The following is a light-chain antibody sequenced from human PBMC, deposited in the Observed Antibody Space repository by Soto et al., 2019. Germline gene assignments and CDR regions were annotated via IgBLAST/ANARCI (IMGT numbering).Light chain of an antibody. V-gene: IGLV2-14*01. CDR1: SSDIGTYNF. CDR3: SSHRTRSTWV. Sequence: QSVLTQPPSASGPPGQRVPFSCTGTSSDIGTYNFVSWYQHHPGKGPKLIIYEVDNRPSGVSNRFSGSKSGYTASLTISDLQAEDEADYYCSSHRTRSTWVFGGGTKLTVL. J-gene: IGLJ2*01. CDR2: EVD.